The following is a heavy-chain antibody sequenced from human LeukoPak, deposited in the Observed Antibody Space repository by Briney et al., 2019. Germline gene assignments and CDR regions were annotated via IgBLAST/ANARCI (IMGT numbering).Heavy chain of an antibody. CDR2: IYYSGST. D-gene: IGHD4-17*01. CDR3: ARASHDYGDYSHFDY. J-gene: IGHJ4*02. V-gene: IGHV4-39*07. CDR1: GGSISSSSYY. Sequence: NPSETLSLTCTVSGGSISSSSYYWGWIRQPPGKGLEWIGSIYYSGSTYYNPSLKTRVTISVDKSKNQFSLKLSSVTAADTAVYYCARASHDYGDYSHFDYWGQGTLVTVSS.